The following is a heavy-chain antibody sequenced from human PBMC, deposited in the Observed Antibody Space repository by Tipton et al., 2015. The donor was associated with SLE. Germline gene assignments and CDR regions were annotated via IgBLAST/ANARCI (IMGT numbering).Heavy chain of an antibody. CDR1: GGSFSSYY. D-gene: IGHD4-17*01. CDR3: ATLSAGQSTTGH. V-gene: IGHV4-59*04. Sequence: TLSLTCAVYGGSFSSYYWSWIRQPPGQGLEWIGSIYHSGSTYYNPSLKSRVTISVDTSKNQFSLKLSSVTAADTAVYYCATLSAGQSTTGHWGQGTLVTVSS. J-gene: IGHJ4*02. CDR2: IYHSGST.